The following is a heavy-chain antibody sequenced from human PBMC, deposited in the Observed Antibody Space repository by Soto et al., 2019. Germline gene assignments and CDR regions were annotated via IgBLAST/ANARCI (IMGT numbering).Heavy chain of an antibody. D-gene: IGHD6-19*01. CDR2: IYYSGST. J-gene: IGHJ4*02. V-gene: IGHV4-59*01. CDR3: ASGGSSGWPMGDYFDY. Sequence: ASETLSLTCTVSGGSISSYYWSWIRQPPGKGLEWIGYIYYSGSTNYNPSLKSRVTISVDTSKNQFSLKLSSVTAADTAVYYCASGGSSGWPMGDYFDYWGQGTLVTVSS. CDR1: GGSISSYY.